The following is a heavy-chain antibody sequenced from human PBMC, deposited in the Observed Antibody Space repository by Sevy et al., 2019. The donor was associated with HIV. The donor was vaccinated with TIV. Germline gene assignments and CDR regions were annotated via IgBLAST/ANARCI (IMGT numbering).Heavy chain of an antibody. Sequence: GGSLRLSCTASGFTFSSYEMNWVRQAPGKGLEWVSYISNSGSTIQYSDSVKGRFTISRDNTKNSLYLQMNSLRAEDTAVYYCARDLSPSATTLPHFDYWGWGTLVSVSS. CDR2: ISNSGSTI. CDR3: ARDLSPSATTLPHFDY. CDR1: GFTFSSYE. V-gene: IGHV3-48*03. J-gene: IGHJ4*02. D-gene: IGHD4-17*01.